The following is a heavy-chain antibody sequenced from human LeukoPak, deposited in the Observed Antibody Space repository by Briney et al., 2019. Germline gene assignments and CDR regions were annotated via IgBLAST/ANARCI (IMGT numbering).Heavy chain of an antibody. CDR2: INPSGGST. CDR1: GYTFTSYY. Sequence: GASVKVSCKASGYTFTSYYMHWVRQAPGQGLEWMGIINPSGGSTSYAQKFQGRVTMTRDTSTSTVYMELSSLRSEDTAVYYCARDNESTYYDFWSGYFSQRSYYFDYWGQGTLVTVSS. J-gene: IGHJ4*02. CDR3: ARDNESTYYDFWSGYFSQRSYYFDY. D-gene: IGHD3-3*01. V-gene: IGHV1-46*01.